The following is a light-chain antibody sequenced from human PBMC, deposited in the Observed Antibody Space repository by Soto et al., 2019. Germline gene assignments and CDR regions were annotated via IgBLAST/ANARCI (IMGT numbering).Light chain of an antibody. Sequence: EIVMTQSPVTLSVSPGKRATLSCRASQSDRSNLAWYQQKPGQAPSLLIYGAFTRATGIPARFSGTGSGTEFTLTISSLQSEDFALYYCQQYNDWPLTFGQGTKVEV. CDR2: GAF. J-gene: IGKJ1*01. V-gene: IGKV3-15*01. CDR1: QSDRSN. CDR3: QQYNDWPLT.